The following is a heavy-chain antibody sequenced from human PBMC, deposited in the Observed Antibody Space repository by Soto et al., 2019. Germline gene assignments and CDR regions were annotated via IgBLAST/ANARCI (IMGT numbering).Heavy chain of an antibody. J-gene: IGHJ4*02. Sequence: GGSLRLSCAASGFTFSSYSMNWVRQAPGKGLEWVSSISSSSSYIYYADSVKGRFTISRDNAKNSLYLQMNSLSAEDTAVYYCASLYFDWPIGGDYWGQGTLVTVSS. CDR1: GFTFSSYS. CDR3: ASLYFDWPIGGDY. D-gene: IGHD3-9*01. CDR2: ISSSSSYI. V-gene: IGHV3-21*01.